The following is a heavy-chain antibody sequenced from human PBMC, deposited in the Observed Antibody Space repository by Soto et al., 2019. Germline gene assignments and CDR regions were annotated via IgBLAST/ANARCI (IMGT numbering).Heavy chain of an antibody. Sequence: SETLSLTCAVSGGSISSGTDSWSWIRLPPGKALEWIGYIYNSGSTYYNPSLKSRVTISVDRSKNQFSLKLSSVTAADTAVYYCARDQRSSSGRHFDYWGQGTPVTV. CDR2: IYNSGST. CDR3: ARDQRSSSGRHFDY. D-gene: IGHD6-6*01. J-gene: IGHJ4*02. CDR1: GGSISSGTDS. V-gene: IGHV4-30-2*01.